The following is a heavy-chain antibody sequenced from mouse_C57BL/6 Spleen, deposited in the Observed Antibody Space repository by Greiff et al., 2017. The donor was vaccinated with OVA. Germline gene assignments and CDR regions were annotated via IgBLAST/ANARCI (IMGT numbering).Heavy chain of an antibody. J-gene: IGHJ4*01. D-gene: IGHD2-3*01. CDR3: ARTYDLYYYAMDY. CDR2: ISSGSSTI. V-gene: IGHV5-17*01. CDR1: GFTFSDYG. Sequence: EVQLVESGGGLVKPGGSLKLSCAASGFTFSDYGMHWVRQAPEKGLEWVAYISSGSSTIYYADTVKGRFTISRDNAKNTLFLQMTSLRSEDTAMYYCARTYDLYYYAMDYWGQGTSVTVSS.